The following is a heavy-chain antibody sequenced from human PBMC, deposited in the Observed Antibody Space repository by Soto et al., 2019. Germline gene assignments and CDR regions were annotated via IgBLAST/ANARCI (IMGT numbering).Heavy chain of an antibody. CDR3: ASATVAGYCSGGSCYSSWFDP. V-gene: IGHV4-34*01. CDR2: INHSGST. CDR1: GGSFSGYY. Sequence: SETLSLTCAVYGGSFSGYYWSWIRQPPGKGLEWIGEINHSGSTNYNPSLKSRVTISVDTSKNQFSLKLSSVTAADTAVYYCASATVAGYCSGGSCYSSWFDPWGQGTLVTVSS. D-gene: IGHD2-15*01. J-gene: IGHJ5*02.